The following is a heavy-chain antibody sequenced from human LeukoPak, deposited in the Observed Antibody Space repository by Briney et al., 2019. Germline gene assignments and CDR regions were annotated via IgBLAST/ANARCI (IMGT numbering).Heavy chain of an antibody. V-gene: IGHV4-31*03. D-gene: IGHD3-22*01. Sequence: SETLSLTCTVSGGSISSGGYYWSWIRQHPGKGLEWIGYIYYSGSTYYNPSLKSRVTISVDTSKNQFSLKLSSVTAADTAVYYCARDPAYYYDSSGYPIDAFDIWGQGTMVTVSS. CDR3: ARDPAYYYDSSGYPIDAFDI. CDR2: IYYSGST. J-gene: IGHJ3*02. CDR1: GGSISSGGYY.